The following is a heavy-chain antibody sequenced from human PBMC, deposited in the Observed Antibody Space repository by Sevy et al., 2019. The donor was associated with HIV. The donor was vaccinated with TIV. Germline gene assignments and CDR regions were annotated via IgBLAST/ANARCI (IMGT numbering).Heavy chain of an antibody. J-gene: IGHJ4*02. CDR2: IYYSGST. Sequence: SETLSLTCTVSGGSISSGGYYWSWIRQHPGKGLEWIGYIYYSGSTYYNPSLKSRVTISVDTSKNQFSLKLSSVTAADTAMYYCARFLEWSTSFDYWGQGTLVTVSS. CDR1: GGSISSGGYY. CDR3: ARFLEWSTSFDY. V-gene: IGHV4-31*03. D-gene: IGHD3-3*01.